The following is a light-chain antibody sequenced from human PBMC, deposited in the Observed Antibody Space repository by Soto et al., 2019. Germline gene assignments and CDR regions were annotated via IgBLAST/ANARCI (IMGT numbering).Light chain of an antibody. Sequence: DIQMTQSPSSLSASVGDRVTITCRASQSISSYLIWYQQKPGKAPKLLIYAASSLQSGVPSRFSGSGSRTDFTLTISSLQPEDFATYDCQQSYSTPQTFCQGTKVEIK. V-gene: IGKV1-39*01. CDR2: AAS. CDR3: QQSYSTPQT. J-gene: IGKJ1*01. CDR1: QSISSY.